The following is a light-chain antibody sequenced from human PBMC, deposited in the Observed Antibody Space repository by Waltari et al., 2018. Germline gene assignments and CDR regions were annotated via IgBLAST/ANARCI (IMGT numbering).Light chain of an antibody. CDR2: ANN. J-gene: IGLJ3*02. Sequence: QSVVTQPPSASGTPGQRVTLSCSGSNSNIGSDIVNWYQQFPGTAPKLLIYANNQRPSGVPGRFSASRSGTSASLVISGLQSEDEADYYCATWDASLDTWVFGVGTKVTVL. CDR3: ATWDASLDTWV. V-gene: IGLV1-44*01. CDR1: NSNIGSDI.